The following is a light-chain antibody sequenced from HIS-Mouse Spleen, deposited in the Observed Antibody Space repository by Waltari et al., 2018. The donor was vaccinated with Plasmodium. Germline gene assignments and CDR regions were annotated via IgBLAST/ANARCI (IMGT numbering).Light chain of an antibody. V-gene: IGKV1D-13*01. J-gene: IGKJ5*01. CDR1: QGLSSA. Sequence: AIQLTQSPSSLSASVGDRVTITCRASQGLSSALAWYQQKPGKAPKLLIYDAASLESGVPSRFSGSGSGTDFTLTISSLQPEDFATYYCQQFNNYPSITFGQGTRLEIK. CDR2: DAA. CDR3: QQFNNYPSIT.